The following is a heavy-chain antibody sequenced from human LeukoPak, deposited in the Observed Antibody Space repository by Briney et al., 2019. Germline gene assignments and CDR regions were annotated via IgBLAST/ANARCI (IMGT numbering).Heavy chain of an antibody. CDR3: ARGTSPFDP. CDR1: GFIFSSYE. Sequence: GGSLRLSCEASGFIFSSYEMNWVRQAPGKGLEWVSFISSSGRTMYYADSMKGRFTVSRDNAKNSVYLQMNSLRDEDTAVYYCARGTSPFDPWGRGTLVTVSS. CDR2: ISSSGRTM. J-gene: IGHJ5*02. V-gene: IGHV3-48*03.